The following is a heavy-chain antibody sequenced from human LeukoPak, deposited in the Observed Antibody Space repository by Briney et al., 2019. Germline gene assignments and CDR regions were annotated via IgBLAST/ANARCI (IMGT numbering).Heavy chain of an antibody. J-gene: IGHJ5*02. CDR2: ISGSGDST. Sequence: GGSLRLSCAASGFTFDDYGMSWVRQAPGKGLEWVSAISGSGDSTYYADSVKGRFTISRDNSKNTLYLQMDSLRAEDTAVYYCAKLTNYDSSGFDPWGQGTLVTVSS. CDR3: AKLTNYDSSGFDP. D-gene: IGHD3-22*01. CDR1: GFTFDDYG. V-gene: IGHV3-23*01.